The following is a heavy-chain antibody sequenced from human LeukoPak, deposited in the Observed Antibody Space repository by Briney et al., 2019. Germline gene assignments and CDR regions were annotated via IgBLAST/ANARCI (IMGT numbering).Heavy chain of an antibody. CDR1: GYTFTSYY. CDR2: INPSGGST. J-gene: IGHJ4*02. CDR3: ARGPPLDDYGGNWGVGSDY. Sequence: ASVTVSFTASGYTFTSYYMHWVRQAPAPGLEWVGIINPSGGSTSNEQKLPGRVSITRDTSTSTVYLELRRLSSAAKAAYDCARGPPLDDYGGNWGVGSDYWGQGTLVTVSS. D-gene: IGHD4-23*01. V-gene: IGHV1-46*01.